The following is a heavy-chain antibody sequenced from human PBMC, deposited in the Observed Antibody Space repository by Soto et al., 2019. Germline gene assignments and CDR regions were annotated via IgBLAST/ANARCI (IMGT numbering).Heavy chain of an antibody. D-gene: IGHD2-2*01. CDR2: VSASGGSP. CDR3: AKDRSSTSCYAFDY. CDR1: GFTLNKYA. J-gene: IGHJ4*02. V-gene: IGHV3-23*01. Sequence: EVQLLESGGGLVQPGGSLRLSCVASGFTLNKYAMSWVRRAPGKGLEWVSAVSASGGSPYYADSVKGRFTISRDNSRNTLYLQMNSLRAEDTAVYYCAKDRSSTSCYAFDYWGQGTLVIVSS.